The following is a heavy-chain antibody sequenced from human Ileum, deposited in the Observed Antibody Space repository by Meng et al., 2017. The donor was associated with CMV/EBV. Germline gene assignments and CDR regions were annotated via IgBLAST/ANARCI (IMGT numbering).Heavy chain of an antibody. J-gene: IGHJ4*02. CDR1: GFTFRSYA. D-gene: IGHD4-17*01. V-gene: IGHV3-30-3*01. Sequence: SGFTFRSYAMHWVRQAPGKGLEWVAVISYDGSNKYYADSVKGRFTISRDNSKNTLYLQMNSLRAEDTAVYYCARDAGSTVLQGHFDYWGQGTLVTVSS. CDR3: ARDAGSTVLQGHFDY. CDR2: ISYDGSNK.